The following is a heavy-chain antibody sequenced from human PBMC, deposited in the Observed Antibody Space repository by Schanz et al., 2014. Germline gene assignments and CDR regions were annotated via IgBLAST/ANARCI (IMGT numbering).Heavy chain of an antibody. CDR3: AKGRFGELSAFDI. Sequence: EVQLVESGGDLVQPGGSLRLSCAASGFTFSTHAMHWVRQAPGKGLEWVSAISGSGGGTYYADSVKGRFTISRDNSNKTVDLQMNSLRAEDTAVYYCAKGRFGELSAFDIWGQGTMVTVSS. D-gene: IGHD3-10*01. CDR2: ISGSGGGT. CDR1: GFTFSTHA. J-gene: IGHJ3*02. V-gene: IGHV3-23*04.